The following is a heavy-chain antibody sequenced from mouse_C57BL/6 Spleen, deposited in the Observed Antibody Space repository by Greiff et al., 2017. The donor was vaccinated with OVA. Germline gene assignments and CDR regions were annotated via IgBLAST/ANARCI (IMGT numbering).Heavy chain of an antibody. V-gene: IGHV1-78*01. CDR3: AGSGYSLCFDD. CDR1: GYTFTDHT. J-gene: IGHJ2*01. CDR2: IYPRDGST. Sequence: VQLQQSDAELVKPGASVKISCKVSGYTFTDHTIHWMKQRPEQGLEWIGYIYPRDGSTKYNEKFKGKATLTADKSSSTAYMQLNSPTSDDSAVYCCAGSGYSLCFDDWGRGTTLTGSS. D-gene: IGHD3-1*01.